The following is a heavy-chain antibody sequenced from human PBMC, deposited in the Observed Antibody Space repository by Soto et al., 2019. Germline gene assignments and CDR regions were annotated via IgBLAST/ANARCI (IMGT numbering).Heavy chain of an antibody. J-gene: IGHJ4*02. CDR3: ARIVATITSPFDY. Sequence: GGSLRLSCAASGFTFSSYAMSWVRQAPGKGLEWVSSISSSSSYIYYADSVKGRFTISRDNAKNSLYLQMNSLRAEDTAVYYCARIVATITSPFDYWGQGTLVTVSS. CDR2: ISSSSSYI. D-gene: IGHD5-12*01. V-gene: IGHV3-21*01. CDR1: GFTFSSYA.